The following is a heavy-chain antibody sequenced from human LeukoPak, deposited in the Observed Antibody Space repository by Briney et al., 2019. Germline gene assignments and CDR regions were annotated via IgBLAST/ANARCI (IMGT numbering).Heavy chain of an antibody. CDR2: VSGSAFST. D-gene: IGHD5-12*01. Sequence: PGGSLRLSCAASGFTFGSYGMSWVRQAPGKGLEWVPTVSGSAFSTYYADSVKGRFTISRDNSKDTLYLQMNSLRAEDTAVYYCAKDTGSGYDYFSYYFDYWGHGTLVTVSS. CDR3: AKDTGSGYDYFSYYFDY. CDR1: GFTFGSYG. J-gene: IGHJ4*01. V-gene: IGHV3-23*01.